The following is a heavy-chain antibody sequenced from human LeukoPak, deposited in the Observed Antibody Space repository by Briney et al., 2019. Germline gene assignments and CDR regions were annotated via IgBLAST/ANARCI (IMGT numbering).Heavy chain of an antibody. CDR1: ESSFSAYW. CDR2: IHPGDSDT. Sequence: HGESLQISSRGSESSFSAYWLGWVRQMPGTGLEWVGIIHPGDSDTGYSPTFQGQVTISIDKSISTAYLQWNSLKASDTAMYYCARSPFYYFDYWGQGTLVSVPS. V-gene: IGHV5-51*01. D-gene: IGHD2-8*01. J-gene: IGHJ4*02. CDR3: ARSPFYYFDY.